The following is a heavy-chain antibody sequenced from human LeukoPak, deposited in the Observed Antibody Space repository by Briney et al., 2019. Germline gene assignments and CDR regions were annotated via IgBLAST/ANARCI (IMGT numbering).Heavy chain of an antibody. V-gene: IGHV3-53*01. D-gene: IGHD1-26*01. CDR1: GFTFSSYW. CDR2: IRSDGST. CDR3: AREMYSGMYNDAFDI. J-gene: IGHJ3*02. Sequence: PGGSLRLSCAASGFTFSSYWMNWVRQAPGKGLEWVSVIRSDGSTNHADSVKGRFTISRDNSKNTLYLQMNNLRAEDTAMYYCAREMYSGMYNDAFDIWGQGTKVTVSS.